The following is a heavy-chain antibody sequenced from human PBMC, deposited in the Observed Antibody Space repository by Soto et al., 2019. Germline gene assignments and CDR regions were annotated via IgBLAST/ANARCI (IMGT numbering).Heavy chain of an antibody. CDR3: ASKPPRAIQGWAFGMDV. CDR2: TVIGGGT. V-gene: IGHV3-53*02. J-gene: IGHJ6*02. D-gene: IGHD2-2*01. Sequence: EVQLVETGGGLIQPGGSLRLSCAASGFSVTDNYIIWVRQPPGKGLEWVSTTVIGGGTNYADTVKGRFTVSRDNSKNTLYLQMNNLRVEDTAVYYCASKPPRAIQGWAFGMDVWGQGTTVFVSS. CDR1: GFSVTDNY.